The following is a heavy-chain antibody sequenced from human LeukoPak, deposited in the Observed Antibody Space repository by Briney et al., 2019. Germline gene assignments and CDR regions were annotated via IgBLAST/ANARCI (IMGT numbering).Heavy chain of an antibody. Sequence: GESLKISCKGSGYRFTSYWISWVRQMPGKGLEWMGRIDPSDSYTNYSPSFQGHVTISADKSISTAYLQWSSLKASDTAMYYCAVYDSSGYPFDYWGQRTLVTVSS. CDR1: GYRFTSYW. J-gene: IGHJ4*02. CDR2: IDPSDSYT. CDR3: AVYDSSGYPFDY. V-gene: IGHV5-10-1*01. D-gene: IGHD3-22*01.